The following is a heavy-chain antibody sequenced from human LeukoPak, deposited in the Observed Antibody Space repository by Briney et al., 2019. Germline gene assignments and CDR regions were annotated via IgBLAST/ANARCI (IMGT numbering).Heavy chain of an antibody. Sequence: SGTLSLTCAVSGGSITSSNWWTWVRQPPEKGLEWIGEIYHSGSTNYNPSLKSRVTISVDKSSNQFSLKLNSVTAADTAVYYCARNAGNSDVDFWGKGTLVTVSS. CDR2: IYHSGST. CDR1: GGSITSSNW. V-gene: IGHV4-4*02. D-gene: IGHD4-23*01. CDR3: ARNAGNSDVDF. J-gene: IGHJ4*02.